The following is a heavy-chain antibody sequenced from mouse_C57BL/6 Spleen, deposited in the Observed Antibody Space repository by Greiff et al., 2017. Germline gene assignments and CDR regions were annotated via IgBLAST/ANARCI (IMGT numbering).Heavy chain of an antibody. CDR2: IDPSDSET. J-gene: IGHJ1*03. CDR3: AREGNYVGYFDV. V-gene: IGHV1-52*01. D-gene: IGHD2-1*01. Sequence: VQLQQPGPELVRPGSSVKLSCKASGYTFTSYWMHWVKQRPIQGLEWIGNIDPSDSETHYNQKFKDKATLTVDKSSSTAYMQLRSLTSEDSAVYFCAREGNYVGYFDVWGTGTTVTVSS. CDR1: GYTFTSYW.